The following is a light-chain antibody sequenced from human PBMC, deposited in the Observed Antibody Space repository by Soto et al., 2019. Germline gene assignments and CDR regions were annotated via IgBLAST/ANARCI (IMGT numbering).Light chain of an antibody. CDR3: QHTADFT. Sequence: DIQMTQSPSTPAASVGDTVTMTCRSSSKWVAWYQKKPGKAPELLIYDVSNLERGVPPRFSGSTSGAESTLTITGLQPVDLGTYYCQHTADFTFGQGTKVDIK. CDR2: DVS. V-gene: IGKV1-5*01. CDR1: SSSKW. J-gene: IGKJ2*01.